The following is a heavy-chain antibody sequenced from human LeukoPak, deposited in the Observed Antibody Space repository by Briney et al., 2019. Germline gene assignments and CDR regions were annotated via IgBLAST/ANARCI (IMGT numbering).Heavy chain of an antibody. CDR3: ASSGSYRFDY. D-gene: IGHD1-26*01. CDR2: ITASGTAM. V-gene: IGHV3-48*02. CDR1: GFTFCSYS. J-gene: IGHJ4*02. Sequence: GGSLSLSCAASGFTFCSYSINCVREAPGEGLEWVSHITASGTAMFYADSVKGRFTISRDNAKNSLYLQMNSLRDEDKAVYYCASSGSYRFDYWGQETLVTVSS.